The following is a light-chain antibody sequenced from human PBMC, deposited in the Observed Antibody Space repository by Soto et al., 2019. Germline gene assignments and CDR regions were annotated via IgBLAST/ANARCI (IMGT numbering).Light chain of an antibody. J-gene: IGLJ1*01. Sequence: QSVLTQPAYVSGSPGQSITISCTGTSSDVGGNKYVSWYQQHPGKAPKLIIYDVSNRSSGVADRFSGSKSGNTASLTISGLQAEDEADYYCSSYTSTTSSTVFVPGTKVTVL. CDR2: DVS. V-gene: IGLV2-14*01. CDR3: SSYTSTTSSTV. CDR1: SSDVGGNKY.